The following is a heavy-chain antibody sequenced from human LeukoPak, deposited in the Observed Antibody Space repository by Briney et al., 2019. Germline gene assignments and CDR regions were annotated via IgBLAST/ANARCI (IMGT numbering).Heavy chain of an antibody. Sequence: GASVKVSCKASGYTFTSYDINWVRQATGQGLEWMGWMNPNSGNTGYAQKFQGRVTMTEDTSTDTAYMELSSLRSEDTAVYYCATGGIVVVAVPSFDYWGQGTLVTVSS. CDR1: GYTFTSYD. CDR3: ATGGIVVVAVPSFDY. J-gene: IGHJ4*02. CDR2: MNPNSGNT. V-gene: IGHV1-8*01. D-gene: IGHD2-15*01.